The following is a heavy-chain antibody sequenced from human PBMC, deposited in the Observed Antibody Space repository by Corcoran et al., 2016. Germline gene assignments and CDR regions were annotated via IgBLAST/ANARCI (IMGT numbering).Heavy chain of an antibody. V-gene: IGHV3-33*01. J-gene: IGHJ5*02. CDR2: IWYDGSNK. Sequence: QVQLVESGGGVVQPGRSLRLSCAASGFTFSSYGMHWVRQAPGKGLEWVAVIWYDGSNKYYADSVKGRFTISRDNSKNTLYLQMNSLRAEDTAVYYCARDHEPYCSGGSCYLGSWFDPWGQGTLVTVSS. CDR3: ARDHEPYCSGGSCYLGSWFDP. D-gene: IGHD2-15*01. CDR1: GFTFSSYG.